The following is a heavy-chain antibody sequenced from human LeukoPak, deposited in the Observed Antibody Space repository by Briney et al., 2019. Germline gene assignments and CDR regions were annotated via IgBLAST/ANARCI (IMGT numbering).Heavy chain of an antibody. V-gene: IGHV4-30-4*07. Sequence: SETLSLTCAVSGGPISSGGYSWSWIRQPPGKGLEWIGYIFYSGNTYYNPSLKSRVTISVDTSKNQFSLKLSSVTTADTAVYYCARDPLLSCSGGYCYYDAFDIWGQGTMVTVSS. CDR1: GGPISSGGYS. CDR3: ARDPLLSCSGGYCYYDAFDI. D-gene: IGHD2-15*01. CDR2: IFYSGNT. J-gene: IGHJ3*02.